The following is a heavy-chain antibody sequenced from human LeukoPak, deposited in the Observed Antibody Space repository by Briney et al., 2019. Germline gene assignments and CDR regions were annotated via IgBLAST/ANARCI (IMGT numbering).Heavy chain of an antibody. V-gene: IGHV1-2*02. D-gene: IGHD1-26*01. Sequence: ASVTVSCKASGYTFTDYYMHWVRQAPGQALEWMGWINPDSDGTRYSQKFQGRVTMTRDTSINTVYMELSRLRSDDTAVYYCARPHDGGSYSNDAFDIWGQGTMVTVSS. CDR1: GYTFTDYY. CDR2: INPDSDGT. CDR3: ARPHDGGSYSNDAFDI. J-gene: IGHJ3*02.